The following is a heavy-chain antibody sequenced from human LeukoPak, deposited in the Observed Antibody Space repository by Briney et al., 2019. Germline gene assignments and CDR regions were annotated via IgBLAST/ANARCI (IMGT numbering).Heavy chain of an antibody. V-gene: IGHV3-30*04. Sequence: GGSLRLSCAASGFTFSDYAMHWARAARGKRLEWVAVISNDGSKTYYADSVTGRFTISRDKSKNTLDLQMSSLRAEDTAVYYCARTGSSGWHGDYYYNYYMDVWGKGTTVTVSS. CDR3: ARTGSSGWHGDYYYNYYMDV. CDR1: GFTFSDYA. CDR2: ISNDGSKT. D-gene: IGHD6-19*01. J-gene: IGHJ6*03.